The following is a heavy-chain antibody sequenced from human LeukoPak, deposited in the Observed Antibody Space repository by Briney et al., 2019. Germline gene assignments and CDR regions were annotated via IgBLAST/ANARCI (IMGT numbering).Heavy chain of an antibody. CDR2: IDWDDDK. D-gene: IGHD3-22*01. CDR3: ARIRYYYDSSGYYSDI. Sequence: SGPTLVNPTQTLTLTCTFSGFSLSTSGMCVSWIRQPPGKALEWLARIDWDDDKYYSTSLKTRLTISKDTSKNQVVLRVTSMDPVDTATYYCARIRYYYDSSGYYSDIWGQGTMVTVSS. V-gene: IGHV2-70*11. CDR1: GFSLSTSGMC. J-gene: IGHJ3*02.